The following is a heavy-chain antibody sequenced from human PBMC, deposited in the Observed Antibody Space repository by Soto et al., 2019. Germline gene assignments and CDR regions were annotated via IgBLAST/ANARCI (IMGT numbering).Heavy chain of an antibody. CDR2: IYYSGST. Sequence: SETLSLTCTVSGGSVSSGSYYWSWIRQPPGKGPEWIGYIYYSGSTNYNPSLKSRVTISVDTSKNQFSLKLSSVTAADTAVYYCARGGSSGGENWFDPWGQGTLVTVSS. CDR1: GGSVSSGSYY. J-gene: IGHJ5*02. V-gene: IGHV4-61*01. CDR3: ARGGSSGGENWFDP. D-gene: IGHD1-26*01.